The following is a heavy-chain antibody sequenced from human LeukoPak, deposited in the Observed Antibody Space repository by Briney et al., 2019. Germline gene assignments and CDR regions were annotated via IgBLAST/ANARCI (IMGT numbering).Heavy chain of an antibody. CDR3: TREGVYSPDPTSYHRLPFDI. Sequence: SVKVSCKASGDNFSSYVIAWVRQAPGQGLEWMGRIIPTLDVANFAQKFKGRVTITADKFTNTAHLELSSLRSEDTAVYFCTREGVYSPDPTSYHRLPFDIWGKGTVVIVSS. CDR1: GDNFSSYV. V-gene: IGHV1-69*04. D-gene: IGHD3-16*02. J-gene: IGHJ3*02. CDR2: IIPTLDVA.